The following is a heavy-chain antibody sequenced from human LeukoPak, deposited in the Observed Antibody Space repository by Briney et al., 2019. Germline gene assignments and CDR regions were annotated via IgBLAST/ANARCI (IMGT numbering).Heavy chain of an antibody. CDR2: IKQDGSEK. J-gene: IGHJ4*02. Sequence: GGSLRLSCAASGFTFSSYWMSWVRQAPGKGLEWVANIKQDGSEKYYVDSVKGRFTISRDNAKNTLYLQMNSLRVEDTAMYYCVRGGRAPGHGYDWDQGTLVTVSS. V-gene: IGHV3-7*01. CDR1: GFTFSSYW. CDR3: VRGGRAPGHGYD. D-gene: IGHD5-18*01.